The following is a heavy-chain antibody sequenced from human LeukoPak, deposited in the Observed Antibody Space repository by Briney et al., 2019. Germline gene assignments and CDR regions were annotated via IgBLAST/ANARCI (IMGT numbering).Heavy chain of an antibody. D-gene: IGHD5-18*01. V-gene: IGHV5-51*01. CDR2: IYPGDSDT. CDR1: GYSFTSYW. Sequence: RGESLKISCKGSGYSFTSYWIGWVRQMPGKGLEWMGIIYPGDSDTRYSPSFQGQVTISADKSISTAYLQWSSLKAPDTAMYYCARLIRVGYSYGPYYFDYWGQGALVTVSS. J-gene: IGHJ4*02. CDR3: ARLIRVGYSYGPYYFDY.